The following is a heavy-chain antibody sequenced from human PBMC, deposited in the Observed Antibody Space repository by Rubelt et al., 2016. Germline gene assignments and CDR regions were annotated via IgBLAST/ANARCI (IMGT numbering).Heavy chain of an antibody. J-gene: IGHJ5*02. CDR2: VCYNGDT. CDR1: GGSISSSSYY. Sequence: QLQLQESGPGLVKPSETLSLTCTVSGGSISSSSYYWGWIRQPPGKGLEWIGTVCYNGDTYYNPSLQSRVAISMDTSKSQFPLERHSFTAPDTALDYCGSLFPTSTLAIRGYLDPWGQGTRVTVSS. V-gene: IGHV4-39*01. D-gene: IGHD3-3*02. CDR3: GSLFPTSTLAIRGYLDP.